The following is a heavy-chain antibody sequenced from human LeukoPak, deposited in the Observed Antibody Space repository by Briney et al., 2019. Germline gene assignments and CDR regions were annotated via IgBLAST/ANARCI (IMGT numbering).Heavy chain of an antibody. V-gene: IGHV4-31*03. CDR1: GGSISSGGYY. CDR2: IYYSGST. D-gene: IGHD6-13*01. J-gene: IGHJ6*02. CDR3: ARTSIAAAGRSYYYYGMDV. Sequence: SETLSLTCTVSGGSISSGGYYWSWIRQHPGKGLEWIGYIYYSGSTYYNPSLKSRVTISVDTSKNQFSLKLSSVTAADTAVYYCARTSIAAAGRSYYYYGMDVWGQGTTVTVS.